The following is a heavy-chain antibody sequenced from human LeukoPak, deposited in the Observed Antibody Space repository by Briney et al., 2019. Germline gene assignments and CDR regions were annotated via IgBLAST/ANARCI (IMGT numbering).Heavy chain of an antibody. V-gene: IGHV3-7*01. CDR3: SRDLGTGRPHDF. J-gene: IGHJ4*02. D-gene: IGHD3/OR15-3a*01. CDR1: GFTFSSYW. Sequence: GGSLRLSCAASGFTFSSYWMTRVRHAPGKGLEWVANLNQYGNDKYYADSVRGRFTISRDNARDSLYLQMNSLRAEETALYFCSRDLGTGRPHDFWGQGELVTVSS. CDR2: LNQYGNDK.